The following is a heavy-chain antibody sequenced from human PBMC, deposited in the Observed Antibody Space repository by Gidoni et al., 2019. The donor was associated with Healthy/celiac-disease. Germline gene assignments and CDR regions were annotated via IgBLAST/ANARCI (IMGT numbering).Heavy chain of an antibody. V-gene: IGHV3-23*01. CDR1: GITLSSYA. J-gene: IGHJ4*02. Sequence: EVQLLESGGGLVQPGGSLRLSCAAAGITLSSYAMSWVRQAPGKGRECVSAIRGSGGSTYYADSVKGRFTISRDNSKNTLYLQMNSLRAEDTAVYYCAKDSSITMIVVVISSFDYWGQGTLVTVSS. D-gene: IGHD3-22*01. CDR2: IRGSGGST. CDR3: AKDSSITMIVVVISSFDY.